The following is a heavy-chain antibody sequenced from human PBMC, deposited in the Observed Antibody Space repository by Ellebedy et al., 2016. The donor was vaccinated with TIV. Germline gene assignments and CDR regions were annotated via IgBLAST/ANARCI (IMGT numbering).Heavy chain of an antibody. CDR2: IIPIFGTA. Sequence: ASVKVSCKASGGTFSSYATSWVRQAPGQGLEWMGGIIPIFGTANYAQKFQGRVTITADESTSTAYMELSSLRSEDTAVYYCARGNWYSSGWRDEDPPFDYWGQGTLVTVSS. D-gene: IGHD6-19*01. V-gene: IGHV1-69*13. J-gene: IGHJ4*02. CDR3: ARGNWYSSGWRDEDPPFDY. CDR1: GGTFSSYA.